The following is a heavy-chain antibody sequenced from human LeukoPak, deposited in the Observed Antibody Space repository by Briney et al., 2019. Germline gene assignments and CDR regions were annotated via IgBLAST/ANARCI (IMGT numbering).Heavy chain of an antibody. CDR3: ARGLGYCSGGRCYSFRYNLFDP. CDR1: GGSFSGYY. Sequence: SGTLSLTCAVSGGSFSGYYWSWIRQPPGKGLEWIGEINHSGGTNYNPSRKSRVTISVDTCKNQFSLKLSSVTAADTAVYYCARGLGYCSGGRCYSFRYNLFDPWGQGTLVTVSS. D-gene: IGHD2-15*01. J-gene: IGHJ5*02. CDR2: INHSGGT. V-gene: IGHV4-34*01.